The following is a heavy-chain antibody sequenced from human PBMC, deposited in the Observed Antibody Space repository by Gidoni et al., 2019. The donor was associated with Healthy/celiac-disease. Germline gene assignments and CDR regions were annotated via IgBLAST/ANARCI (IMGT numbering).Heavy chain of an antibody. J-gene: IGHJ4*02. CDR1: GSTFSSYG. V-gene: IGHV3-7*01. Sequence: EVQLVESGGGLVQLGGSLRLPCAASGSTFSSYGMSWVRQAPGKGREWMSNLKQDGSGKYYLDSVKGRFTISRDNAKNSLYLQMNSLRAEDTAVYYCARDSGIAAGCDYWGQGTLVTVSS. CDR2: LKQDGSGK. CDR3: ARDSGIAAGCDY. D-gene: IGHD6-13*01.